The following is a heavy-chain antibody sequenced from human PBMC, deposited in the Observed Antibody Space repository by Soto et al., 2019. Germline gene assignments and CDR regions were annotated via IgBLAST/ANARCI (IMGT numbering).Heavy chain of an antibody. V-gene: IGHV1-69*01. Sequence: QVQLVHSGAEVKKPGSSVKVSCKAAGGSFSSYAISWVLQAPGHGLEWIGGVIPIFGTANYAQTFQGRVSITADGSTCTAYMELSSLSCEDKAVSYCARDDIAAAGPNYYYYGMAVWGQGTTVTVSS. J-gene: IGHJ6*02. CDR1: GGSFSSYA. CDR2: VIPIFGTA. D-gene: IGHD6-13*01. CDR3: ARDDIAAAGPNYYYYGMAV.